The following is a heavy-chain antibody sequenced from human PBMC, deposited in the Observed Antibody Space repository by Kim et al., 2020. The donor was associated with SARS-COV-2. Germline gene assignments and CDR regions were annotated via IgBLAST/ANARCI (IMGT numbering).Heavy chain of an antibody. V-gene: IGHV3-15*01. J-gene: IGHJ4*02. CDR3: TTSAPGYSSGWLGF. D-gene: IGHD6-19*01. Sequence: AAPVKGRFTISRDDSKNTLYLQMNSLKTEDTAVYYCTTSAPGYSSGWLGFWGQGTLVTVSS.